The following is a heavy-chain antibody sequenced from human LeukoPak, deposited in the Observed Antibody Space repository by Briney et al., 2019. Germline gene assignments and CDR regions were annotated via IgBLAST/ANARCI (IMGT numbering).Heavy chain of an antibody. J-gene: IGHJ5*02. CDR2: IYYSGST. V-gene: IGHV4-59*01. D-gene: IGHD2-8*01. Sequence: PSETLSLTCTVSGGSISSYYWSWIRQPPGKGLEWIGYIYYSGSTNYNPSLKSRVTISVDTSKNQFSLKLGSVTAADTAVYYCAREAYCTNGVCYKGRLNWFDPWGQGTLVTVSS. CDR1: GGSISSYY. CDR3: AREAYCTNGVCYKGRLNWFDP.